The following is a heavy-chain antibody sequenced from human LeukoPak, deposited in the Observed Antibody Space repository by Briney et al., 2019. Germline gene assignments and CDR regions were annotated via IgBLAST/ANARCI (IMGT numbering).Heavy chain of an antibody. CDR2: IYPSGST. V-gene: IGHV4-4*07. CDR1: GGSTNTYC. Sequence: SETLSLTCTVSGGSTNTYCWSWIRQPAEKGLEWIGRIYPSGSTYYNPSLKSRVTISIDKSKSQFSLRLTSVTAADTAVYYCARDRSGYSEYYFDYWGQGSLVTVSS. J-gene: IGHJ4*02. D-gene: IGHD5-12*01. CDR3: ARDRSGYSEYYFDY.